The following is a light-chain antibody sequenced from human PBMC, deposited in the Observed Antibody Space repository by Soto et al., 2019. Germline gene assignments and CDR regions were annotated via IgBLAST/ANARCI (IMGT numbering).Light chain of an antibody. CDR3: QQYNNWPRT. Sequence: EIVMTQSPATLSVSPGERATLSCRASQSVSSNLAWYQQKPGQAPRLLIYGASTRATGTPARFSGSGSGTEFTLTVSSPQSEDFAVYYCQQYNNWPRTFGQGTKVEIK. V-gene: IGKV3-15*01. J-gene: IGKJ1*01. CDR1: QSVSSN. CDR2: GAS.